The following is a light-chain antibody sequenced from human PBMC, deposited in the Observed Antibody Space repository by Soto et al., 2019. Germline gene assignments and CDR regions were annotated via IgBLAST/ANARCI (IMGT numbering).Light chain of an antibody. J-gene: IGLJ1*01. Sequence: QSALTQPRSVSGSPGQSVTISCTGTSGDIGTYDHVSWYQQHPGKAPKLIIYAVSKRPSGVPDRFSGSKSGITASLTISGLQVDDEADYYCSSYAGSYFYVFETGSKGT. V-gene: IGLV2-11*01. CDR3: SSYAGSYFYV. CDR1: SGDIGTYDH. CDR2: AVS.